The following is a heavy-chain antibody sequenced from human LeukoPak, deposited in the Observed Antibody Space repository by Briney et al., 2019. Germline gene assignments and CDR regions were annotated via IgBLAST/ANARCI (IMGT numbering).Heavy chain of an antibody. CDR2: IHYSGST. Sequence: SESLALTCTVSGGSISSSIYYWGWIRQPPGKGLAWVASIHYSGSTYYNPSLKSRVTISVDTSKNQLSLKLSSMTAADTAVYYCARKIYNGSIDYWGQGTPVTVSS. V-gene: IGHV4-39*01. CDR1: GGSISSSIYY. CDR3: ARKIYNGSIDY. J-gene: IGHJ4*02. D-gene: IGHD3-10*01.